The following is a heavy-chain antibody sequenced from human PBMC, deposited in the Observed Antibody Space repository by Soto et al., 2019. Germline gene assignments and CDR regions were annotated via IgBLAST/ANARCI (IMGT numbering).Heavy chain of an antibody. Sequence: GGSLRLSCAASGFTFSSYAMSWVRQAPGKGLEWVSAISGSGGSTYYADSVKVRFTISRDNSKNTLYLQMNSLRAEDTAVYYCAKAQVSGIAAAGLFDYWGQGTLVTVSS. J-gene: IGHJ4*02. D-gene: IGHD6-13*01. V-gene: IGHV3-23*01. CDR3: AKAQVSGIAAAGLFDY. CDR1: GFTFSSYA. CDR2: ISGSGGST.